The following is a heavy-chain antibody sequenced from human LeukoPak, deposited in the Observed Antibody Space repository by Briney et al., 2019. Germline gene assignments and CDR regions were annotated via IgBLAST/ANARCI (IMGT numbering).Heavy chain of an antibody. V-gene: IGHV1-46*01. Sequence: ASVKVSCKASGYTFTSYGISWVRQAPGQGLEWMGIINPSGGSTSYARKFQGRVTMTRDTSTSTVYMELSSLRSEDTAVYYCARDVRFWSGYYTEFDYWGQGTLVTVSS. D-gene: IGHD3-3*01. CDR2: INPSGGST. CDR3: ARDVRFWSGYYTEFDY. CDR1: GYTFTSYG. J-gene: IGHJ4*02.